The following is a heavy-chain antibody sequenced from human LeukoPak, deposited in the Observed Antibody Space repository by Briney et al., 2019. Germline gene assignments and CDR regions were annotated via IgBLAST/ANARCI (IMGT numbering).Heavy chain of an antibody. J-gene: IGHJ4*02. Sequence: GGSLRLSCIASGFTFDDYAMHWVRQAPGKGLEWVSGISWNSGSIGYADSVKGRFTISRDNSKNTLYLQMGSLRAEDTAVYYCARVAARVSLDYWGQGTLVTVSS. CDR3: ARVAARVSLDY. CDR1: GFTFDDYA. D-gene: IGHD2-15*01. V-gene: IGHV3-9*01. CDR2: ISWNSGSI.